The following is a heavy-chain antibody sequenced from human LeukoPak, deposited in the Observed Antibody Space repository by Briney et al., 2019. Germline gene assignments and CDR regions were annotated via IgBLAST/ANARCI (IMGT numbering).Heavy chain of an antibody. V-gene: IGHV3-53*01. CDR1: GFTVSSNY. J-gene: IGHJ4*02. D-gene: IGHD2-21*02. CDR3: ANTPCGGDFPCQFDY. Sequence: GGSLRLSCAASGFTVSSNYMSWVRQAPGKGLEWVSVIYSGGSTYYADSVKARFTISRDNSKNTLYLQMNSLRAEDTAVYYCANTPCGGDFPCQFDYWGQGTLVTVSS. CDR2: IYSGGST.